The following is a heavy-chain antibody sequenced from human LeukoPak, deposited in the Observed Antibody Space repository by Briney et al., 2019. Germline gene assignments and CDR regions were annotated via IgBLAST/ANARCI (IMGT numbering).Heavy chain of an antibody. CDR1: GGSITSKTYY. D-gene: IGHD3-22*01. CDR2: IYYNGST. CDR3: ARTPPPDFYDSSGYYYEGGDY. J-gene: IGHJ4*02. Sequence: PSETLSLTCTVSGGSITSKTYYWAWIRQPPGKGLEVIGNIYYNGSTYYTPSLKSRLTISVDASKNQFSLELSSVAAADTAVYYCARTPPPDFYDSSGYYYEGGDYWGQGTLVTVSS. V-gene: IGHV4-39*01.